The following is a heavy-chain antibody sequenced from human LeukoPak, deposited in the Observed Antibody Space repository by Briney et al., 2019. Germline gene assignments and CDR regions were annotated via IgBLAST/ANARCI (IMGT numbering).Heavy chain of an antibody. D-gene: IGHD5-24*01. J-gene: IGHJ4*02. V-gene: IGHV3-7*01. CDR1: GFTFNNYA. Sequence: GGSLRLSCAASGFTFNNYAMSWVRQAPGKGLECVATIGLDGAQKDFVDSVKGRFTLSRDNAKNSLFLEMNRLRVEDTAVYYCARWRGLQSEFDCWGQGTLVTVSS. CDR3: ARWRGLQSEFDC. CDR2: IGLDGAQK.